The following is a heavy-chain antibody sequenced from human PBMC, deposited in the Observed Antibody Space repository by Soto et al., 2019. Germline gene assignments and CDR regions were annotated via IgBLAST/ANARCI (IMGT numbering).Heavy chain of an antibody. Sequence: SETLSLTCTVSGGSITDYYWSWIRQPPGKALEWIGYGYHSVSIHYNPSLKTRVTISVDTSENQFSLRLSSVTAADTAVYYCARVFGDGYGYYYGMDVWGQGTTVTVSS. V-gene: IGHV4-59*01. CDR1: GGSITDYY. J-gene: IGHJ6*02. D-gene: IGHD5-12*01. CDR3: ARVFGDGYGYYYGMDV. CDR2: GYHSVSI.